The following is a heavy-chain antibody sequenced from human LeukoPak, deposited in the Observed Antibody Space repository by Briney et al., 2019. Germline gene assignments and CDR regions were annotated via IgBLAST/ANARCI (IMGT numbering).Heavy chain of an antibody. CDR1: GFTVSSNY. D-gene: IGHD6-19*01. J-gene: IGHJ1*01. V-gene: IGHV3-69-1*02. CDR2: INSGTTT. CDR3: TRDGSGWFQH. Sequence: GGSLRLSCAASGFTVSSNYMNWVRQAPGKGLEWISYINSGTTTYYADFVKGRFTISRDNAKSSLYLQMNSLRAEDTAVYYCTRDGSGWFQHWGQGTLVTVSS.